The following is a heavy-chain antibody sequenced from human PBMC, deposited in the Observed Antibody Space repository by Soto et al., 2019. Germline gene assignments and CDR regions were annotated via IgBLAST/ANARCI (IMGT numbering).Heavy chain of an antibody. CDR2: IYPSDSDT. V-gene: IGHV5-51*01. J-gene: IGHJ4*02. CDR3: ARGGVSTRTFDY. CDR1: GYNFAGYW. Sequence: GESLKISCKGSGYNFAGYWIAWVRQMPGKGLELMGIIYPSDSDTRYRPSFQGQVTISADKSISSASLQWSSLRASDTAMYFCARGGVSTRTFDYWGQGTPVTVSS. D-gene: IGHD3-3*01.